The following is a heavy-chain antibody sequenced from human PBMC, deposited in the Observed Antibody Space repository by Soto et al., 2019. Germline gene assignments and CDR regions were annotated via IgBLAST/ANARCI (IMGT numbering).Heavy chain of an antibody. Sequence: QVQLVESGGGVVQPGRSLRLSCAASGFTFSSYGMHWVRQAPGKGLEWVAVISYDGSNKYYADSVKGRFTISRDNSKNTLYLQMNSLRAEDTAVYYCATDQRIVVVVAALDYWGQGTLVTVSS. V-gene: IGHV3-30*03. CDR2: ISYDGSNK. CDR3: ATDQRIVVVVAALDY. D-gene: IGHD2-15*01. J-gene: IGHJ4*02. CDR1: GFTFSSYG.